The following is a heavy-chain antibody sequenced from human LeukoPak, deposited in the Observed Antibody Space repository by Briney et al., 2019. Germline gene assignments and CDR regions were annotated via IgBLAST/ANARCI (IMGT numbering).Heavy chain of an antibody. CDR1: GYTLTELS. V-gene: IGHV1-24*01. J-gene: IGHJ4*02. CDR2: FDPEDGET. D-gene: IGHD3-10*01. Sequence: ASVKVSCKVSGYTLTELSMHWVRQALGKGLEWMGGFDPEDGETIYAQKFQGRVTMTEDTSTDTAYMELSSLRSEDTAVYYCAGFGEFMSDFDYWGQGTLVTVSS. CDR3: AGFGEFMSDFDY.